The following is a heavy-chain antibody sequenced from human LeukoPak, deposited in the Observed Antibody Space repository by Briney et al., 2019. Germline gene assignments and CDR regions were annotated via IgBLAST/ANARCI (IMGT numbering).Heavy chain of an antibody. J-gene: IGHJ6*02. Sequence: GASVKVSCKASGYTFTGYYMHWVRQALGQGLEWMGWINPNSGGTNYAQKFQGWVTMTRDTSISTAYMELSRLRSDDTAVYYCARGGAAASALGYYYYYGMDVWGQGTTVTVSS. CDR2: INPNSGGT. CDR1: GYTFTGYY. CDR3: ARGGAAASALGYYYYYGMDV. V-gene: IGHV1-2*04. D-gene: IGHD6-13*01.